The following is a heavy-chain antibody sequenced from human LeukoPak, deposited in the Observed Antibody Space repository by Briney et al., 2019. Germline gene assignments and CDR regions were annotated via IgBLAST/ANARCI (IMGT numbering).Heavy chain of an antibody. CDR1: GGSISSSSYY. CDR2: IYYSGST. V-gene: IGHV4-39*07. Sequence: SETLSLTCTVSGGSISSSSYYWGWIRQPPGKGLEWIGSIYYSGSTYYNPSLKSRVTISVDTSKNQFSLKLSSVTAADTAVYYCARVYSNYDPRDSTHYMDVWGKGTTVTVSS. D-gene: IGHD4-11*01. CDR3: ARVYSNYDPRDSTHYMDV. J-gene: IGHJ6*03.